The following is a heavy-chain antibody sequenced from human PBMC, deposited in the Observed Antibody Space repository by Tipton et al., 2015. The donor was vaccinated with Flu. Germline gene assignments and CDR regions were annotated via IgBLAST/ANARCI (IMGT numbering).Heavy chain of an antibody. CDR3: ARSFASTIFGRIGYGMDV. D-gene: IGHD3-3*01. V-gene: IGHV3-13*01. CDR1: GFTFSKYD. J-gene: IGHJ6*02. Sequence: SLRLSCAASGFTFSKYDMHWVRQATGESLEWVSTIGVTSDTYYPGSVKGRFTISRESAGNSLYLQMNSLRAGDTAVYYCARSFASTIFGRIGYGMDVWGQGTTVTVSS. CDR2: IGVTSDT.